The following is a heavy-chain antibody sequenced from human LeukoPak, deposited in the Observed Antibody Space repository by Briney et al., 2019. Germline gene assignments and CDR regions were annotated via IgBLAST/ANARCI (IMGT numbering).Heavy chain of an antibody. Sequence: SETLSLTCTVSGGSVSSHYWSWIRQPPGKGLQWIGYISDSGSTNYNPSLKSRVTISVDTSKNQFSLKLNSVTAADTAVYYCARVDPLAAAARSPCFDYWGQGTLVTVSS. D-gene: IGHD6-13*01. J-gene: IGHJ4*02. V-gene: IGHV4-59*02. CDR3: ARVDPLAAAARSPCFDY. CDR1: GGSVSSHY. CDR2: ISDSGST.